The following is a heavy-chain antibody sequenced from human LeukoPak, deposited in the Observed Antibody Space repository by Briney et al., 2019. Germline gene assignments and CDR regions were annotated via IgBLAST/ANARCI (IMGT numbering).Heavy chain of an antibody. V-gene: IGHV4-39*07. CDR3: AREYYDSSGFGD. Sequence: SETLSLTCTVSGGSISTSNYYWGWIRQPPGKGLEWIGNTFYSGSTYYSPSLRSRVTISLDTSRNQFSLKLSSVTAADTAVYYCAREYYDSSGFGDWGQGTLVTVSS. D-gene: IGHD3-22*01. J-gene: IGHJ4*02. CDR1: GGSISTSNYY. CDR2: TFYSGST.